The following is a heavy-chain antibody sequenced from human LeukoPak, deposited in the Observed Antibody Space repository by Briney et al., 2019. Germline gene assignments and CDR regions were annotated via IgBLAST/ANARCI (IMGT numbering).Heavy chain of an antibody. CDR3: ASYSSSWYAEYFQH. D-gene: IGHD6-13*01. Sequence: ASVKVSCKASGYTFTSYYIHWVRQAPGQGLEWMGIINPIGGTTDYAQKFQGRVTMTRDTSTSTVYMELSSLGSEDTAVYYCASYSSSWYAEYFQHWGQGTLVTVSS. J-gene: IGHJ1*01. V-gene: IGHV1-46*01. CDR1: GYTFTSYY. CDR2: INPIGGTT.